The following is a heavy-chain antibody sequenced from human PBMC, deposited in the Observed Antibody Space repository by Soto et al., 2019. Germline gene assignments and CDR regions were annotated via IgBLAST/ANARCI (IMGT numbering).Heavy chain of an antibody. Sequence: QVQLVQSGAEVKKPGSSVKVSCKASGGTFSSYAISWVRQAPGQGLEWMGGIIPIFGTANYAQKFQGRVTITADESTSTAYMELSSLRSEDTAVYYCPRVGIVVVPAAPPVHWFDPWGQGTLVTVSS. V-gene: IGHV1-69*01. J-gene: IGHJ5*02. CDR1: GGTFSSYA. D-gene: IGHD2-2*01. CDR2: IIPIFGTA. CDR3: PRVGIVVVPAAPPVHWFDP.